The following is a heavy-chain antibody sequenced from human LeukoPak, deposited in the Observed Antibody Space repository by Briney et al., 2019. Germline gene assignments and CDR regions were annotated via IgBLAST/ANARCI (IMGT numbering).Heavy chain of an antibody. D-gene: IGHD3-10*01. CDR2: IDEDGSET. CDR1: GFTFSNYW. J-gene: IGHJ4*02. V-gene: IGHV3-7*01. Sequence: GGSLRLSCEVSGFTFSNYWMMWVRQAPGKGLEWVASIDEDGSETNYVDSVTGRFTVSRDHAKNSLFLQMNSLRAEDTAVYYCARAGQEWFGELGFDQWGQGTLVIVSS. CDR3: ARAGQEWFGELGFDQ.